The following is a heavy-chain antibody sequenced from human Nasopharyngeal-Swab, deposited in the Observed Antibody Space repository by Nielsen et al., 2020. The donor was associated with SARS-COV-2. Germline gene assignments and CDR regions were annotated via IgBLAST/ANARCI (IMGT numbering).Heavy chain of an antibody. Sequence: LSLTCAASGFTFSSYARHWGRQAPGKGLEGGAVISYDGSNKAYADTVKGRFTISRDKSKNTLYLQMNSLRAEDTAVYYCAAEATGTDAFDIWGQGTMVTVSS. D-gene: IGHD6-13*01. CDR3: AAEATGTDAFDI. CDR2: ISYDGSNK. V-gene: IGHV3-30*04. J-gene: IGHJ3*02. CDR1: GFTFSSYA.